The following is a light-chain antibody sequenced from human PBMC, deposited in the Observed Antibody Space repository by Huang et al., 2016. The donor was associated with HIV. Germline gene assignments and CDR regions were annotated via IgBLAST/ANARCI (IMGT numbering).Light chain of an antibody. CDR1: QSVLYTSNNKNY. CDR2: CAS. Sequence: DIVMTQSPDSLAVSLGERATINCKSSQSVLYTSNNKNYLSWYQQKPGQPPKLLIYCASTRESGVPDRFSGSGSGTDFTLTIRSLRAEDVAVYYCQQYHSTPLTFGGGTKVEIK. CDR3: QQYHSTPLT. V-gene: IGKV4-1*01. J-gene: IGKJ4*01.